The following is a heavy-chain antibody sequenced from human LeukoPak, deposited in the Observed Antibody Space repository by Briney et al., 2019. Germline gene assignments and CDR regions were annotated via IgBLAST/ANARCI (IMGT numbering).Heavy chain of an antibody. J-gene: IGHJ3*02. V-gene: IGHV3-66*02. CDR3: ARGSSWAMFDI. Sequence: GGSLRLSCVASGFTVSNHYMSWVRQTPGKGLEWVSITYSGGSTYYADSVKGRFTISRDNSKNTLFLQMNSLRGEDTAVYYCARGSSWAMFDIWGQGTMVTVSS. CDR1: GFTVSNHY. CDR2: TYSGGST. D-gene: IGHD6-13*01.